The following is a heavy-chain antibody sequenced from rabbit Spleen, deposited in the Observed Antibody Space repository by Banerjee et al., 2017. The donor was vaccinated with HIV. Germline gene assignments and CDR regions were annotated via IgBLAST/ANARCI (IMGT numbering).Heavy chain of an antibody. CDR3: VRDYRFYFNL. D-gene: IGHD7-1*01. V-gene: IGHV1S7*01. CDR1: GFTLSSYY. Sequence: QLEESAGGLVQPGGSLKLSCKASGFTLSSYYMNWVRQAPGKGLEWIGYIDPIFSTTHYASWVNGRFTISSHNAQNTLYLQLNSLTAADTATYFCVRDYRFYFNLWGPGTLVTVS. J-gene: IGHJ4*01. CDR2: IDPIFSTT.